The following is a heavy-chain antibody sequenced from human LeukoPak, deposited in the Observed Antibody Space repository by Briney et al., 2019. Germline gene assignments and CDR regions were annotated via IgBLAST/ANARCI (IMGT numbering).Heavy chain of an antibody. J-gene: IGHJ2*01. D-gene: IGHD4-23*01. V-gene: IGHV4-34*01. Sequence: SETLSLTCAVYGGSFSGYYWSWIRQPPGKGLEWIGEINHSGSTNYNPSLKSRVTISVDTSKNQFSLKLSSVTAADTAVYYCARESYGGNSVRWYFDLWGRGTLVTVSS. CDR3: ARESYGGNSVRWYFDL. CDR1: GGSFSGYY. CDR2: INHSGST.